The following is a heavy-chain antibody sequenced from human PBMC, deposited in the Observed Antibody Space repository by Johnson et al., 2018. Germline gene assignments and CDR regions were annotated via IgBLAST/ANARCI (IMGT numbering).Heavy chain of an antibody. D-gene: IGHD6-19*01. J-gene: IGHJ3*02. CDR2: ISWNSGSI. CDR3: AKVGKQWLTSAFDI. Sequence: VQLVQSGGGVVQPGRSLRLSCAASGFTFDDYAMHWVRQAPGKGLEWVSGISWNSGSIGYADSVKGRFTISRDNAKNSLYLQINRLRAEDTAVYYCAKVGKQWLTSAFDIWGQGTMVTVSS. V-gene: IGHV3-9*01. CDR1: GFTFDDYA.